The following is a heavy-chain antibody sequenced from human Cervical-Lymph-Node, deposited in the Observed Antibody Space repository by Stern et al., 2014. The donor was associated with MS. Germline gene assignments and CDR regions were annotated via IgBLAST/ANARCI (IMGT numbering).Heavy chain of an antibody. D-gene: IGHD5-18*01. V-gene: IGHV4-61*02. Sequence: VQLEESGPGLVKPSQTLSLTCTVSGGSISSGSDYWSWIRQPVGKGLEWIGRIHASGSAFYTPSLKSRVTISTDPSMNQFPLELNSATAADTAIYYCASGYRIFDYWGQGILVTVSS. CDR2: IHASGSA. CDR1: GGSISSGSDY. CDR3: ASGYRIFDY. J-gene: IGHJ4*02.